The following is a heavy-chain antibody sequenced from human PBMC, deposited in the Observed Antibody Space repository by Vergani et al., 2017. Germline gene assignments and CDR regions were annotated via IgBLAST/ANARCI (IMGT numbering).Heavy chain of an antibody. J-gene: IGHJ6*02. CDR1: GFTFSSYG. V-gene: IGHV3-7*03. CDR3: ARAMRYCSGGSCYYYYGMDV. CDR2: IKQDGSEK. D-gene: IGHD2-15*01. Sequence: VQLVESGGGVVQPGRSLRLSCAASGFTFSSYGMHWVRQAPGKGLEWVANIKQDGSEKYYVDSVKGRFTISRDNAKNSLYLQMNSLRAEDTAVYYCARAMRYCSGGSCYYYYGMDVWGQGTTVTVSS.